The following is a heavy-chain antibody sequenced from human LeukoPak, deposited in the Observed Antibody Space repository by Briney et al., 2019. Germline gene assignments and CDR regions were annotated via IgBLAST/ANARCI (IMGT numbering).Heavy chain of an antibody. V-gene: IGHV4-39*07. CDR3: ARGRGGTMIVVVRRGKGAYYFDY. Sequence: SETLSLTCTVSGGSISSSSYYWGWIRQPPGKGLEWIGGIYYSGSTYYNPSLKSRVTISVDTSKNQFSLKLSSVTAADTAVYYCARGRGGTMIVVVRRGKGAYYFDYWGQGTLVTVSS. CDR2: IYYSGST. J-gene: IGHJ4*02. D-gene: IGHD3-22*01. CDR1: GGSISSSSYY.